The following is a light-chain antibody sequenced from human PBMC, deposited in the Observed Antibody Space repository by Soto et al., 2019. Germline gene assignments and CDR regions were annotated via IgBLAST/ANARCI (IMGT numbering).Light chain of an antibody. J-gene: IGKJ5*01. CDR1: QSISSY. CDR2: AAS. Sequence: DIQMTQSPSSLSASVGDRVTITCRASQSISSYLNWYQQKPGKAPKLLIYAASSLQSGVPSRFSGSGSGTDFTRTIGSLQPEDFETYYCQQRITFGQGTRLEIK. V-gene: IGKV1-39*01. CDR3: QQRIT.